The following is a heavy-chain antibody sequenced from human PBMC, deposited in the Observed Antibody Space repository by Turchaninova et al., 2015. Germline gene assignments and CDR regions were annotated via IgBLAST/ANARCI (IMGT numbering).Heavy chain of an antibody. Sequence: EVQLLESGGGLAQPGGSLSLSCAASGFPFRRSVMTWVRQAPGKGLEWGASISLSGAKTHYHAAVSGRFTISRYNSKNTLYLQMNSLRAEDTALYYCAKEGGYDYWGQGTLVTVSS. CDR1: GFPFRRSV. V-gene: IGHV3-23*01. CDR2: ISLSGAKT. D-gene: IGHD3-22*01. CDR3: AKEGGYDY. J-gene: IGHJ4*02.